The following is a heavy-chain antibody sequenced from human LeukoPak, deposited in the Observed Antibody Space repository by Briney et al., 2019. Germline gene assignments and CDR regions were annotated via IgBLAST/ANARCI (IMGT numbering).Heavy chain of an antibody. Sequence: SGGSLRLSCAASGFTFSSYEMNWVRQAPGKGLEWVSYISSSGSTIYYADSVKGRFTISRDNAKNSLYLQMNSLRAEDAAVYYCAKDQLVAGVGYFDYWGQGTLVTVSS. J-gene: IGHJ4*02. CDR2: ISSSGSTI. V-gene: IGHV3-48*03. CDR1: GFTFSSYE. D-gene: IGHD2-15*01. CDR3: AKDQLVAGVGYFDY.